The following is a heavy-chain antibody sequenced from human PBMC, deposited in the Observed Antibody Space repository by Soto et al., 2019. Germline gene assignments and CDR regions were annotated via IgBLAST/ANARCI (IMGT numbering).Heavy chain of an antibody. V-gene: IGHV4-31*03. Sequence: QVQLQESGPGLVKPSQTLSLTCTVSGDSISSGNYYWSWIRQHPGKGLEWIGYIYYSGSTYYNASRTSRLTITVDSSKKQFFLMLSSVTAADTAVYYCARESNYYGMDVWGQWTTVTVSS. CDR1: GDSISSGNYY. J-gene: IGHJ6*02. CDR2: IYYSGST. CDR3: ARESNYYGMDV.